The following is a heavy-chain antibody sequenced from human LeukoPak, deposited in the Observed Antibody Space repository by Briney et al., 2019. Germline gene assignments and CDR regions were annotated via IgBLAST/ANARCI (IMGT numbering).Heavy chain of an antibody. V-gene: IGHV3-7*03. Sequence: WGSLSLSCAASGFTFSSYWMSWIRKAPGKGLELVANIKQDGSEKYYVDSVKGRFTISRDNAKNSLYLQMNSLRAEDTAVYYCARDRESLDYVWGSYRFFDYWGQGTLVTVSS. J-gene: IGHJ4*02. CDR1: GFTFSSYW. CDR3: ARDRESLDYVWGSYRFFDY. D-gene: IGHD3-16*02. CDR2: IKQDGSEK.